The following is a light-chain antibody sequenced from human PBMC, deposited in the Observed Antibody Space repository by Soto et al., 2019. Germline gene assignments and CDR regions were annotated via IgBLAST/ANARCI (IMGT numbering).Light chain of an antibody. J-gene: IGKJ1*01. Sequence: DIQMTQSPSSLSASVGDRVTITCRASQNISNYLNWYQQKPGKAPKVLIYAASSLQSGVPSRFSGSGSGTDFTLTISSLQPEDFATYYSEQSYNTPRTFGLGTKVGIK. V-gene: IGKV1-39*01. CDR1: QNISNY. CDR2: AAS. CDR3: EQSYNTPRT.